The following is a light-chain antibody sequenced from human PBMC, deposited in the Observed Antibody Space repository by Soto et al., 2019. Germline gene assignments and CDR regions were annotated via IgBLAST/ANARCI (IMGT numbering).Light chain of an antibody. CDR1: QSVLYSSNNKNY. CDR2: WAS. Sequence: DIVMTQSPDSLAVSLGERATINCKSSQSVLYSSNNKNYLAWYQQKPGQPPKLLIYWASTRESGVPDRFSGSGSGIDFTLTISSLQAEDVAVYYCQQYYSTPPTFGPVTKVEIK. V-gene: IGKV4-1*01. CDR3: QQYYSTPPT. J-gene: IGKJ1*01.